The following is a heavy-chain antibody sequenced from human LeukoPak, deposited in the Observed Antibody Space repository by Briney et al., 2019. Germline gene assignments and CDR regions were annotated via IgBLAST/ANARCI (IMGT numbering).Heavy chain of an antibody. Sequence: PGVSLRLYCATSGFIFKNYWMSWVRQAPGKGLEWVANIKRDGSDKYYVDSVKGRFTISRDNARNSVYLQMNSLRVEDTAVYYCARDSSPWMIDEWGQGTLLTVSS. D-gene: IGHD3-22*01. CDR2: IKRDGSDK. J-gene: IGHJ4*02. CDR1: GFIFKNYW. V-gene: IGHV3-7*01. CDR3: ARDSSPWMIDE.